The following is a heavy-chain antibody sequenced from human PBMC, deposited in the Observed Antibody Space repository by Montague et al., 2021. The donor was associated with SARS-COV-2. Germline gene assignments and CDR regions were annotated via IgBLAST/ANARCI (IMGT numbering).Heavy chain of an antibody. J-gene: IGHJ2*01. CDR1: GGSITSGGYY. V-gene: IGHV4-31*03. CDR2: IYHTGST. D-gene: IGHD2-21*01. Sequence: TLSLTCTVSGGSITSGGYYWTWIRQHPGKGLEWIGYIYHTGSTYYXPSLQSRLRTSVDTSKNEFSLTLTPVTAADTAIYYCARDRGWGSRGAGYIDLWGRGTLVTVSS. CDR3: ARDRGWGSRGAGYIDL.